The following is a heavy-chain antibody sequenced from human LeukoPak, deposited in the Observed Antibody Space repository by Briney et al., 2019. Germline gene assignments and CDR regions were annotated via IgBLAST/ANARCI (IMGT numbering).Heavy chain of an antibody. J-gene: IGHJ4*02. Sequence: GGSLRLSCAASGFTFSNYAMSWVRQAPGKGLEWVSAISRTGDATWYPDSVKGRFTISRDKSKNILYLQMNSLRAEDTALYYCARDRDFPRDQLDYWGQGTLVTVSS. D-gene: IGHD2-21*02. CDR2: ISRTGDAT. CDR1: GFTFSNYA. V-gene: IGHV3-23*01. CDR3: ARDRDFPRDQLDY.